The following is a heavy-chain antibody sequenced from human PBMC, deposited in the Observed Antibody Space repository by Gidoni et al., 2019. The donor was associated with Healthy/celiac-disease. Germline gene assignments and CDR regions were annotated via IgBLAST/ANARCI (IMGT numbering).Heavy chain of an antibody. CDR3: AREGGGGYYYYGMDV. J-gene: IGHJ6*02. CDR2: IYYSGST. D-gene: IGHD3-16*01. CDR1: GGSVSSGSYY. V-gene: IGHV4-61*01. Sequence: QVQLQESGPGLVKPSETLSLTCTVSGGSVSSGSYYWSWIRQPPGKGLEWIGYIYYSGSTNYNPSLKSRVTISVDTSKNQFSLKLSSVTAADTAVYYCAREGGGGYYYYGMDVWGQGTTVTVSS.